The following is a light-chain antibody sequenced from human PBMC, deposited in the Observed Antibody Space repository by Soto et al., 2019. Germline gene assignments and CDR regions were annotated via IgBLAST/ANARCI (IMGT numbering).Light chain of an antibody. CDR2: GAS. J-gene: IGKJ2*01. Sequence: EIVLTQSPGTLSLSPGQRATLSCRASQSVSSSSLAWYQQRPGQAPRLLIYGASRRATGIPDRFSGSGSGNDFTLTISRLEPEDFAVYYCQHYGASPKYTFGQGTKLEIK. CDR3: QHYGASPKYT. V-gene: IGKV3-20*01. CDR1: QSVSSSS.